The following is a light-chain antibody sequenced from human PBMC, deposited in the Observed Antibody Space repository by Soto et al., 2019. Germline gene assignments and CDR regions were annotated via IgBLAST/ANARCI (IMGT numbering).Light chain of an antibody. J-gene: IGKJ3*01. CDR2: GAS. CDR3: QQYDSAPDT. Sequence: EIVLTQSPGTLSLSPGERATLSCRASQSLRRSYLAWYQQKPGQAPRLLIYGASSRATGIPDRFSGSGSGTDFTLTISRLEPEDFAVYYCQQYDSAPDTFGPGTKVDIK. V-gene: IGKV3-20*01. CDR1: QSLRRSY.